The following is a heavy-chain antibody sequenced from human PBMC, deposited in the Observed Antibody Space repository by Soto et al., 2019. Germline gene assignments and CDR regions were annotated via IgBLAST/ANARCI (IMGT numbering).Heavy chain of an antibody. D-gene: IGHD5-18*01. Sequence: QVQLQESGPGLVKPSQTLSLTCTVSGGSISSGDYYWSWIRHPPGKGLEWIGYIYYSGRTYYNPSLKSRVTISVDTSKIQFSLKLSAVTAADTAVYYCASNSYGYIFSDYWGQGTLVTASS. V-gene: IGHV4-30-4*01. CDR1: GGSISSGDYY. CDR2: IYYSGRT. CDR3: ASNSYGYIFSDY. J-gene: IGHJ4*02.